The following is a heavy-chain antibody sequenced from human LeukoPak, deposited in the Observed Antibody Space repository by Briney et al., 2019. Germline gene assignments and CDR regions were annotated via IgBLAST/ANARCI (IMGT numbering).Heavy chain of an antibody. V-gene: IGHV1-69*05. J-gene: IGHJ4*02. CDR3: ARVRRVAAAGTQARYFDY. D-gene: IGHD6-13*01. CDR2: IIPIFGTA. Sequence: SVKVSCKASGGTFSSYAISWVRQAPGQGLVWMGGIIPIFGTANYAQKLQGRVTMTTDTSTSTAYMELRSLRSDDTAVYYCARVRRVAAAGTQARYFDYWGQGTLVTVSS. CDR1: GGTFSSYA.